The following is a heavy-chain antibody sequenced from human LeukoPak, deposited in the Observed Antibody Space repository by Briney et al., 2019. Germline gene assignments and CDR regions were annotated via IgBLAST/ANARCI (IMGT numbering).Heavy chain of an antibody. CDR3: AREGYGDLAFDI. CDR2: IYSGGST. CDR1: GLPVGSNY. J-gene: IGHJ3*02. V-gene: IGHV3-66*01. D-gene: IGHD4-17*01. Sequence: GGSLGLSCAAFGLPVGSNYMSWSRQAPGRGLEWVSVIYSGGSTYYADSVKGRFTISRDNSKNTLYLQMNSLRAEDTAVYYCAREGYGDLAFDIRGQGTMVTVSS.